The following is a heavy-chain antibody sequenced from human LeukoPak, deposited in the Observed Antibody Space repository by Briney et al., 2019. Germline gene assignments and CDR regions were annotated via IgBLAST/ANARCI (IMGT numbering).Heavy chain of an antibody. CDR3: ARALREYGGATIKYYFDY. CDR1: GYTFTSYD. V-gene: IGHV1-8*03. CDR2: MNPNSGNT. D-gene: IGHD1-26*01. J-gene: IGHJ4*02. Sequence: ASVKVSCKASGYTFTSYDINWVRQATGQGLEWMGWMNPNSGNTGYAQKFQGRVTITRITSISTAYMELSSLRSEDTAVYYCARALREYGGATIKYYFDYWGQGTLVTVSS.